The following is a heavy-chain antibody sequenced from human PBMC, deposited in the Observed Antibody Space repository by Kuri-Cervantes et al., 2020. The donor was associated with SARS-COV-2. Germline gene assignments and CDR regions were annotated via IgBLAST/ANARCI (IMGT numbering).Heavy chain of an antibody. Sequence: GGSLRLSCAASGFTVSSDYMNWVRQAPGKGLEWVAVIWYDGSNKYYADSVKGRFTISRDNSKNTLYLQMNSLRAEDTAVYYCRGVTTPYYFDYWGQGTLVTVS. CDR2: IWYDGSNK. J-gene: IGHJ4*02. CDR3: RGVTTPYYFDY. D-gene: IGHD4-17*01. V-gene: IGHV3-33*08. CDR1: GFTVSSDY.